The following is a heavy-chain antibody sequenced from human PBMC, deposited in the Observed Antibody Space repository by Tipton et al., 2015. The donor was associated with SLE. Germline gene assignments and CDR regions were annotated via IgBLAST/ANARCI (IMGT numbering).Heavy chain of an antibody. J-gene: IGHJ6*02. V-gene: IGHV4-34*01. CDR3: ARRGSQYSSSYYGMDV. CDR2: INHSGST. D-gene: IGHD6-13*01. CDR1: GGSFSGYY. Sequence: TLSLTCAVYGGSFSGYYWSWIRQPPGKGLEWIGEINHSGSTNYNPSLKSRVTISVDTSKNQFSLKLSSVTAADTAVYYCARRGSQYSSSYYGMDVWGQGTTVTVSS.